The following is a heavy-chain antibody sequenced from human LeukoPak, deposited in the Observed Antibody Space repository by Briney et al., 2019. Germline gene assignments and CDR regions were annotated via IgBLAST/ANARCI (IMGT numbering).Heavy chain of an antibody. CDR1: GYSFTSYW. V-gene: IGHV5-51*01. Sequence: GESLKISCKGFGYSFTSYWIGWVRQMPGKGLEWMGIIYPGDSDTRYSPSFQGQVTISADKSSSTGHLQWSSRKSTDTARYFCAACYYYRSGGYPTQFDNWGQGTLVTVSS. J-gene: IGHJ4*02. CDR2: IYPGDSDT. CDR3: AACYYYRSGGYPTQFDN. D-gene: IGHD3-10*01.